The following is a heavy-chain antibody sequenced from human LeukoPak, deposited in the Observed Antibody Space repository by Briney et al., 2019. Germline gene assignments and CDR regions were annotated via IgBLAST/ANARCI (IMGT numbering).Heavy chain of an antibody. D-gene: IGHD2-15*01. J-gene: IGHJ6*04. CDR2: ISAYNGNT. CDR1: GYTFTSYG. Sequence: GASVKVSCKASGYTFTSYGISWVRQAPGQGLEWMGWISAYNGNTNYAQKLQGRVTMTTDTSTSTAYMELRSLISDDTAVYYCARDGLVAATWDYYYYYGMDVWGKGTTVTVSS. CDR3: ARDGLVAATWDYYYYYGMDV. V-gene: IGHV1-18*04.